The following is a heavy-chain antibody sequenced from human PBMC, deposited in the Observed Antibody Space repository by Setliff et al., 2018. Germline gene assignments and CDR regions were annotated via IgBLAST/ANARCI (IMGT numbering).Heavy chain of an antibody. J-gene: IGHJ4*02. CDR3: ARESRYYYDNLGTLDY. V-gene: IGHV4-38-2*02. CDR1: GYSISSGYY. Sequence: SETLSLTCAVSGYSISSGYYWGWIRQPPGKGLEWIGSIYHSGSINYNPSLKSRVTISVDTSKNQFSLKLSSVTAADTAVYYCARESRYYYDNLGTLDYWGQGTLVTVSS. CDR2: IYHSGSI. D-gene: IGHD3-22*01.